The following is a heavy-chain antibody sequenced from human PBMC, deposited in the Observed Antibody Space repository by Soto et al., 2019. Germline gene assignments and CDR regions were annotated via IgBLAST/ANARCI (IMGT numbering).Heavy chain of an antibody. CDR2: IYYSGST. CDR1: GGSISSGGYY. CDR3: ARDAASPNYYGSGSYQPEPYYYYGMDV. J-gene: IGHJ6*02. D-gene: IGHD3-10*01. V-gene: IGHV4-31*03. Sequence: PSETLSLTCTVSGGSISSGGYYWSWIRQHPGKGLEWIGYIYYSGSTYYNPSLKSRVTISVDTSKNQFSLKLSSVTAADTAVYYCARDAASPNYYGSGSYQPEPYYYYGMDVWGQGTTVTVSS.